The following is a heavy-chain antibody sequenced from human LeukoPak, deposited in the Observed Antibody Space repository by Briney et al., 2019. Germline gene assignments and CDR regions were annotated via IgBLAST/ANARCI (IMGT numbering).Heavy chain of an antibody. CDR1: GFTFSSYS. V-gene: IGHV3-21*04. Sequence: PGGSLRLSCAASGFTFSSYSMNWVRQAPGKGLEWVSSISSSSSYIYYADPVKGRLTISRDNSKNTVYLQMNSLRAEDTAVYYCAKVQLWLLNYYFDYWGQGTLVTVSS. CDR3: AKVQLWLLNYYFDY. D-gene: IGHD5-18*01. CDR2: ISSSSSYI. J-gene: IGHJ4*02.